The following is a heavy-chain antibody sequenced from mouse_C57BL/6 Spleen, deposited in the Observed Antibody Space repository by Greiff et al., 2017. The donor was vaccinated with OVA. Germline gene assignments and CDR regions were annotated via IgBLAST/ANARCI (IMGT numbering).Heavy chain of an antibody. CDR2: IDPSDSET. Sequence: VQLQQPGAELVRPGSSVKLSCKASGYTFTSYWMHWVKQRPIQGLEWIGNIDPSDSETHYNQKFKDKATLTVDKSSSTAYMQLSSLTSEDSAVYYCARGGIPGYFDVWGTGTTVTVSS. V-gene: IGHV1-52*01. CDR1: GYTFTSYW. J-gene: IGHJ1*03. CDR3: ARGGIPGYFDV.